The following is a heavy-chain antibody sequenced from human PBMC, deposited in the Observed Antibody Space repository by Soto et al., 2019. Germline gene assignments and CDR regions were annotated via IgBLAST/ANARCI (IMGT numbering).Heavy chain of an antibody. V-gene: IGHV3-11*05. CDR3: ARVAPPQDY. Sequence: GGSLRLSCAASGFTFSDYYMSWIRQAPGKGLEWVSYISSSRSYTNYADTVKGRFTISRDNAKNSLYLQMNSLRAEDTAVYYCARVAPPQDYWGQGTLVTVSS. CDR1: GFTFSDYY. CDR2: ISSSRSYT. J-gene: IGHJ4*02.